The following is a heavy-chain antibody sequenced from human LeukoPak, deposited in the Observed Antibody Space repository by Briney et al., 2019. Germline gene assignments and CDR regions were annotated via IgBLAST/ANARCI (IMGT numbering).Heavy chain of an antibody. Sequence: GGSLRLSCAASGFTFSSYSMNWVRQAPGKGLEWVSSISSSSSYIYYADSVKGRFTISRDNAKNSLYLQMNSLRAEDTAVYYCARDQGSGWYYFDYWGQGTLVTVSP. CDR2: ISSSSSYI. V-gene: IGHV3-21*01. J-gene: IGHJ4*02. CDR1: GFTFSSYS. CDR3: ARDQGSGWYYFDY. D-gene: IGHD6-19*01.